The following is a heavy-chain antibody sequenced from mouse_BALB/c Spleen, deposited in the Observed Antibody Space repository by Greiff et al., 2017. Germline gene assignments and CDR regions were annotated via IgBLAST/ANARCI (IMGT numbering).Heavy chain of an antibody. J-gene: IGHJ4*01. CDR2: IYPYNGGT. CDR3: ARGSIYYDYDGDYYAMDY. CDR1: GYTFTDYN. V-gene: IGHV1S29*02. Sequence: EVQLQQSGAELVKPGASVKISCKASGYTFTDYNMHCVKQSHGTSLEWIGYIYPYNGGTGYNQKFKSKATLTVDNSSSTAYMELRSLTSEDSAVYYCARGSIYYDYDGDYYAMDYWGQGTSVTVSS. D-gene: IGHD2-4*01.